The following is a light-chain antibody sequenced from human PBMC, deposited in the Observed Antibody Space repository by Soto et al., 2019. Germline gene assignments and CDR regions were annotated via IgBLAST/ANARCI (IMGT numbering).Light chain of an antibody. CDR3: QQYGSSPEWT. V-gene: IGKV3-20*01. CDR1: QSVSSSY. J-gene: IGKJ1*01. CDR2: GAS. Sequence: EIVLTQSPGTLSLSPGERATLSCRASQSVSSSYSAWYQQKPGQAPRLLIYGASSRATGIPDRFSGSGSGTDFTLTISRLEPEDFAAYYCQQYGSSPEWTFGQGTKVEIK.